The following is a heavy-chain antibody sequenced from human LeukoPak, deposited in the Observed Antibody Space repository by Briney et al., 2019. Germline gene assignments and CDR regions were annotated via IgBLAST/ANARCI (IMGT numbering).Heavy chain of an antibody. Sequence: GGSLRLSCVASGITFSSNWHWVRQAPGKGLVWVSRIKSDGSSTSYVDSVKGRFTISRDSAKNTLYLQMNSLRVEDTAVYYCAPIGVGYWGQGTLVTVSS. CDR3: APIGVGY. CDR1: GITFSSNW. V-gene: IGHV3-74*01. J-gene: IGHJ4*02. CDR2: IKSDGSST. D-gene: IGHD2-8*01.